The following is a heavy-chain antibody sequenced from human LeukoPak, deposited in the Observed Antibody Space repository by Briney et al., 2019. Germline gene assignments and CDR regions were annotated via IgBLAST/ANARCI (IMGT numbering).Heavy chain of an antibody. Sequence: ASVKVSCKASAYTFTSYYMHWVRQAPGQGLEWMGIINPSGGSTSYAQKLQGRVTMTRDMSTSTVYMELSSLRSEDTAVYYCARDHGYGDYGAFDIWGQGTMVTVSS. CDR2: INPSGGST. CDR1: AYTFTSYY. CDR3: ARDHGYGDYGAFDI. D-gene: IGHD4-17*01. J-gene: IGHJ3*02. V-gene: IGHV1-46*01.